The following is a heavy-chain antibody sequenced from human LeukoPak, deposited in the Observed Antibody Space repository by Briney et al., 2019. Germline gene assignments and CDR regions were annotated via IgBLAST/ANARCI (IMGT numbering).Heavy chain of an antibody. Sequence: SETLSLTCAVSGDSISSSHWWSWVRQPPGKGLEWIEEVYHSGSTNYNPSLKSRVTMSADMSRNQFSLKLTSVTAADTAAYYCARHLASGSHMMDVWGKGTTVTISS. CDR3: ARHLASGSHMMDV. CDR1: GDSISSSHW. CDR2: VYHSGST. V-gene: IGHV4-4*02. J-gene: IGHJ6*04. D-gene: IGHD1-26*01.